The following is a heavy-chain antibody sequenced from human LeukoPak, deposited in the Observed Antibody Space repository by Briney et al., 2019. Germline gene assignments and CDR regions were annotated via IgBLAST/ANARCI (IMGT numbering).Heavy chain of an antibody. V-gene: IGHV3-11*04. CDR2: INGSGSTG. CDR1: GFTFSDYY. Sequence: GGSLRLSCAASGFTFSDYYMIWIRQAPGKGLEWVSYINGSGSTGYYAASVKGRFTISRDNAKNSLFPQMNSLRAEDTALYYCARIRMHAFDFWGQGTMVTVSS. CDR3: ARIRMHAFDF. J-gene: IGHJ3*01.